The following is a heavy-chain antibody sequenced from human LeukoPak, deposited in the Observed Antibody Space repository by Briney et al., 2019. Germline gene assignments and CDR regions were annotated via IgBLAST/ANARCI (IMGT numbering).Heavy chain of an antibody. J-gene: IGHJ4*02. CDR2: IKQDGSEK. D-gene: IGHD5-12*01. CDR3: ARGGGWLRERDYYFDY. Sequence: GGSLRLSCAASGFTFSSYWMSWVRQAPGKGLEWVANIKQDGSEKYYVDSVKGRFTISRDNAKNSLYLQMNSLRAEDTAVYYCARGGGWLRERDYYFDYWGQGTLVTVSS. CDR1: GFTFSSYW. V-gene: IGHV3-7*01.